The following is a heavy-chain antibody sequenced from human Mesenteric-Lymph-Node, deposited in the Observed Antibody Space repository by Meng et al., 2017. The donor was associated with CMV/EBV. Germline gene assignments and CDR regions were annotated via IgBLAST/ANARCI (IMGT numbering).Heavy chain of an antibody. Sequence: VQLVQSGPEVKRPGASVKVSCRTSGFTFTSFGFTWERQAPGQGLEWMGWLSSYNGNTNYAQKFQDRVTMTADKSTNTAYMELRNLRSDDTAMYYCAREIYSYDRHGPDYWGQGTLVTVSS. CDR1: GFTFTSFG. V-gene: IGHV1-18*01. CDR3: AREIYSYDRHGPDY. D-gene: IGHD3-22*01. J-gene: IGHJ4*02. CDR2: LSSYNGNT.